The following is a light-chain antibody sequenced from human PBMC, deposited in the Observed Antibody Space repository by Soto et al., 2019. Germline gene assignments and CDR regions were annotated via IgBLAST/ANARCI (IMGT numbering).Light chain of an antibody. CDR2: GVS. V-gene: IGKV3-20*01. CDR1: QSIIT. CDR3: QEYGRLPLT. Sequence: EFELTQSPGTLSLSPGERATLSCRASQSIITLAWYKQKPGRPPRLLIFGVSRRTTGIPDRFSGSGSGTDFTLTINRLEPEDFAVYYCQEYGRLPLTFGGGTKVEIK. J-gene: IGKJ4*01.